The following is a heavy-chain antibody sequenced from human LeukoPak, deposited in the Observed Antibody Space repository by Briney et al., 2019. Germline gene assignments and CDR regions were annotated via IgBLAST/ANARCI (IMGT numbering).Heavy chain of an antibody. V-gene: IGHV3-23*01. D-gene: IGHD2-15*01. CDR2: INAGGGAT. Sequence: GGSLRLSCAASGFTFSSTAMSWVRQAPGEGLERGSSINAGGGATYYADSVKGRFTIPRDNSKNTLHLQLNSLRAEDTALYYCAKSCGGTCYYYGMDVWGQGTTVTVSS. CDR1: GFTFSSTA. J-gene: IGHJ6*02. CDR3: AKSCGGTCYYYGMDV.